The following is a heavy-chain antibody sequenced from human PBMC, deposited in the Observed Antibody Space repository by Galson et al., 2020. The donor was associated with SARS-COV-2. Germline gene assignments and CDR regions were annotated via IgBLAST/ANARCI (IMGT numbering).Heavy chain of an antibody. Sequence: GESLKISCAASGFTFSSYGMHWVRQAPGKGLEWVAVISYDGSNKYYADSVKGRFTISRDNSKNTLYLQMNSLRAEDTAVYYCVTGWLPYYYGMDVWGQGTTVTVS. V-gene: IGHV3-30*03. J-gene: IGHJ6*02. CDR1: GFTFSSYG. CDR3: VTGWLPYYYGMDV. D-gene: IGHD5-12*01. CDR2: ISYDGSNK.